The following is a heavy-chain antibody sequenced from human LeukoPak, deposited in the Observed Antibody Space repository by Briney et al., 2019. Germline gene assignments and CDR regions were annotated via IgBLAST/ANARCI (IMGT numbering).Heavy chain of an antibody. CDR2: IYYSEST. CDR3: ARQGSPGAVAGKVFDY. V-gene: IGHV4-59*08. D-gene: IGHD6-19*01. CDR1: GGSMNSYY. Sequence: SETLSLTCSVSGGSMNSYYWSWIRQSPGKGLEWIGYIYYSESTNYNPSLKSRVTISVDTSKNQFPLKLSSVTAADTAVYYCARQGSPGAVAGKVFDYWGQGTLVTDSS. J-gene: IGHJ4*02.